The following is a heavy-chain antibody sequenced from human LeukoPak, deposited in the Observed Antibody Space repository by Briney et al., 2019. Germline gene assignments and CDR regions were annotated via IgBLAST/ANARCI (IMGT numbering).Heavy chain of an antibody. D-gene: IGHD5-12*01. CDR3: ARDVQVATIYPLDY. CDR1: GFTFSSYS. Sequence: GGSLRLSCAASGFTFSSYSMNWVRQAPGKGLGWVSSISSSSSYIYYADSVKGRFTISRDNARNSLFLQMNSLRAEDTAVYYCARDVQVATIYPLDYWGQGTLVTVSS. V-gene: IGHV3-21*01. J-gene: IGHJ4*02. CDR2: ISSSSSYI.